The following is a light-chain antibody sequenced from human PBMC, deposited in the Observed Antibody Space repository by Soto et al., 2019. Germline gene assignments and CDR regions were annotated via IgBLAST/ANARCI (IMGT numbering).Light chain of an antibody. CDR2: LNSDGSH. CDR3: QTWGTGTWV. V-gene: IGLV4-69*01. CDR1: SGHNNYA. J-gene: IGLJ3*02. Sequence: QPVLTQSPSASASLGASVKLTCTLSSGHNNYAIAWHQQQPEKGPRYLMKLNSDGSHTKGDGIPDRFSGSSSGAERYLTISSRQSEDAADYYCQTWGTGTWVFGGGTKLTVL.